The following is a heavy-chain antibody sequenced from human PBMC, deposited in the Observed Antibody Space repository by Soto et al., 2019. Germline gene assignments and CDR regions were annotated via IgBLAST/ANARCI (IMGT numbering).Heavy chain of an antibody. CDR3: TTDEPAGVTVIAFDI. J-gene: IGHJ3*02. CDR1: GFTFSNAW. V-gene: IGHV3-15*01. CDR2: IKSKTDGGTT. D-gene: IGHD1-20*01. Sequence: GGSLRLSCAASGFTFSNAWMSWVRQAPGKGLVWVGRIKSKTDGGTTDYAAPVKGRFTISRDDSKNTLYLQMNSLKTEDTAVYYWTTDEPAGVTVIAFDIGGQGTMVTGSS.